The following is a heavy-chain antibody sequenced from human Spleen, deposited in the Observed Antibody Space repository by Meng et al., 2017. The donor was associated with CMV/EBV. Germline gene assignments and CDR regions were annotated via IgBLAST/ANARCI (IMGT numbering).Heavy chain of an antibody. Sequence: ASVKVSCKASGYTFTSYEINWVRQATGQGLEWMGWMNPDSGDTAYTQKFQGRVTMTRDTSITTAYMELSTLTSDDTAVFYCARTYDLKGWYFDLWGRGTLVTVSS. J-gene: IGHJ2*01. CDR1: GYTFTSYE. CDR3: ARTYDLKGWYFDL. D-gene: IGHD3-3*01. V-gene: IGHV1-8*02. CDR2: MNPDSGDT.